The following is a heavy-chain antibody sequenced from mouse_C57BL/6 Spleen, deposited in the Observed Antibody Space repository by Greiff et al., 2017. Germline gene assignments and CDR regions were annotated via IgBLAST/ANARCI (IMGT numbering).Heavy chain of an antibody. Sequence: VQLQHSVAELVRPGASVKLSCTASGFNIKNTYMHWVKQRPEQGLEWIGRLDPATGNTKYAPKFQGKATITADTSSNTAYRQLSSLTSEDTAIYYCAREDYYGKGNYYAMDYWGQGTSVTVSS. CDR2: LDPATGNT. CDR1: GFNIKNTY. V-gene: IGHV14-3*01. J-gene: IGHJ4*01. CDR3: AREDYYGKGNYYAMDY. D-gene: IGHD2-1*01.